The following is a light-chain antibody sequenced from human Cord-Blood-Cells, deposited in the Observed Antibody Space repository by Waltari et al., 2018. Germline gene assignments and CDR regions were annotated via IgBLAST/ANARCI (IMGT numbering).Light chain of an antibody. V-gene: IGKV3-20*01. CDR2: GAS. J-gene: IGKJ1*01. CDR1: QSVSSSY. Sequence: IVSTQSPGTLSLSPGERATLSCRASQSVSSSYLAWYQQTPGQAPRLLIYGASSRATGIPDRFSGSGSGTDFTLTISRLEPEDFTVYYCQQYGSSQTFGQGTKVEIK. CDR3: QQYGSSQT.